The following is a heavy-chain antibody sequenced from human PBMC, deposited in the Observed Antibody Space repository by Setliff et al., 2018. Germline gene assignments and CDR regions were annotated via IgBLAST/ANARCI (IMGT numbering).Heavy chain of an antibody. J-gene: IGHJ4*02. V-gene: IGHV4-39*07. D-gene: IGHD3-3*01. CDR2: IYYSGST. CDR1: GGSISSSSYY. Sequence: PSETLSLTYTVSGGSISSSSYYWGWIRQPPGKGLEWIGSIYYSGSTYYNPSLKSRVTISVDTSKNQFSLKLSSVTAADTAVYYCARGGKILEWLYAHDYWGQGTLVTVSS. CDR3: ARGGKILEWLYAHDY.